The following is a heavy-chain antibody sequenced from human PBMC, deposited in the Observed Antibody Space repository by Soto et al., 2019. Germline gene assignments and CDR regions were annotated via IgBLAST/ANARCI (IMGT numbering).Heavy chain of an antibody. J-gene: IGHJ4*02. CDR2: INVGNGNT. CDR3: ATPQDYDGCLDS. V-gene: IGHV1-3*01. Sequence: ASVKVSCKASGYAFTRHDIRWVRQAPGQGLEWMGWINVGNGNTRYSQKFQGRLTLTRDTPGNTAYLELNSLISEDTAVYYCATPQDYDGCLDSWGQGTLVTVSS. D-gene: IGHD3-22*01. CDR1: GYAFTRHD.